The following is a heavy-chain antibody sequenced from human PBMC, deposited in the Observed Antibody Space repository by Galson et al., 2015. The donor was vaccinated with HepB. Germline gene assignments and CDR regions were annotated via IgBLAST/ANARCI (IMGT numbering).Heavy chain of an antibody. V-gene: IGHV3-11*01. CDR3: AREGVIVVADSTHGSYYYLDV. J-gene: IGHJ6*03. CDR1: GFSISDYH. CDR2: ISSGGTNI. D-gene: IGHD2-2*01. Sequence: SLRLSCAASGFSISDYHMSWVRQAPGTGLEWVSYISSGGTNIHFADSVKGQFTISRDNAKNSLYLQLNGLRVEDTAIYFCAREGVIVVADSTHGSYYYLDVLGKGTTVTVSS.